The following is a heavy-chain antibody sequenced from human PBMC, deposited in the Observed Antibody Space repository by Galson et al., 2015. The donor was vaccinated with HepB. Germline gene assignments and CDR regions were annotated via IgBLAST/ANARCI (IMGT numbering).Heavy chain of an antibody. V-gene: IGHV4-30-2*01. CDR3: ARGPVVRGVLGHYYYYGMDV. J-gene: IGHJ6*02. CDR2: IYHSGST. D-gene: IGHD3-10*01. CDR1: GGSISSGGYS. Sequence: TLSLTCAVSGGSISSGGYSWSWIRQPPGKGLEWLGYIYHSGSTYYNPSLKSRVTISVDRSKNQFSLKLSSVTAADTAVYYCARGPVVRGVLGHYYYYGMDVWGQGTTVTVSS.